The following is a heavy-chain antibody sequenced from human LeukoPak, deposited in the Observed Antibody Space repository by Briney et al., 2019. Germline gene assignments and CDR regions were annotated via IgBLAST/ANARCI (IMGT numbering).Heavy chain of an antibody. CDR1: GYSITSGYY. CDR3: ARDQDYYGSGSYGPDY. D-gene: IGHD3-10*01. Sequence: PSETLSLTCTVSGYSITSGYYWGWIRQPPGKGLEWIGSVYHSGSTFYNPSLKGRVTVLADPSKNQFSLKLTSVTAADTAVYYCARDQDYYGSGSYGPDYWGQGTLVTVSS. J-gene: IGHJ4*02. CDR2: VYHSGST. V-gene: IGHV4-38-2*02.